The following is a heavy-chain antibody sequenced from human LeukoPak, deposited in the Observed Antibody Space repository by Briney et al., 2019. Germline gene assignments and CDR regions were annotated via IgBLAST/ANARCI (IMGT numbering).Heavy chain of an antibody. CDR3: ARAGYSSGWYGAGWFGP. V-gene: IGHV3-21*01. CDR1: GFTFSSYS. CDR2: ISSSSSYI. Sequence: KSGGSLRLSCSASGFTFSSYSMNWVRQAPGKGLEWVSSISSSSSYIYYADSVKGRFTISRDNAKNSLYLQMNSLRAEDTAVYYCARAGYSSGWYGAGWFGPWGQGTLVTVSS. J-gene: IGHJ5*02. D-gene: IGHD6-19*01.